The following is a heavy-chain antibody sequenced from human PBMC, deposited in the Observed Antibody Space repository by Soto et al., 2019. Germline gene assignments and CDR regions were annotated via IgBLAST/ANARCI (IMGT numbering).Heavy chain of an antibody. V-gene: IGHV1-8*01. CDR1: GYTFTNYD. CDR3: VRVYGEIDY. J-gene: IGHJ4*02. Sequence: QVQLVQSGAEVKKPGASVKVSCKASGYTFTNYDINWVRQATGQGLEWMGWINPKSGNTGYAQQFQGRIIMTRSTSISTAYMELSSLRSEDTAVYYCVRVYGEIDYWGQGTLVTVSS. D-gene: IGHD4-17*01. CDR2: INPKSGNT.